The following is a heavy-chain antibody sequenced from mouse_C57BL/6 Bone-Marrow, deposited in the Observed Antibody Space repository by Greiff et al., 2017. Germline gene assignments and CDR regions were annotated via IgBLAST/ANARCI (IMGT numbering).Heavy chain of an antibody. CDR1: GFNIKDDY. Sequence: EVQLQQSGAELVRPGASVTLSCTASGFNIKDDYMHWVKQRPEQGLVWIGWIDPENGDTEYASKFQGKATITAYTSSNTAYLQLSSLTSEDTAVYYCTPYYYGSSYGYFDVGGTGTTVTVSS. CDR3: TPYYYGSSYGYFDV. CDR2: IDPENGDT. J-gene: IGHJ1*03. D-gene: IGHD1-1*01. V-gene: IGHV14-4*01.